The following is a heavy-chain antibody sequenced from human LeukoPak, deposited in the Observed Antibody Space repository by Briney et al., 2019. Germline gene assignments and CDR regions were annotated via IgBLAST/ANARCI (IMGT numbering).Heavy chain of an antibody. CDR2: IYYSGST. Sequence: SETLSLTCTVSGGSISSYYWSWIRQPPGKGLEWIGYIYYSGSTNYNPSLKSRVTISVDTSKNQFSLKLSSVTAADTAVYYCVRDMYGSGSWGQGTLVTVSS. D-gene: IGHD3-10*01. V-gene: IGHV4-59*01. CDR1: GGSISSYY. J-gene: IGHJ4*02. CDR3: VRDMYGSGS.